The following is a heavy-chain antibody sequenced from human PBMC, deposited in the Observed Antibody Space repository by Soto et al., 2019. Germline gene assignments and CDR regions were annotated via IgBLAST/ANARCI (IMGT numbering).Heavy chain of an antibody. J-gene: IGHJ5*02. CDR2: ISYDGSNK. Sequence: PGGSLRLSCAASGFTFSSYAMHWVRQAPGKGLEWVAVISYDGSNKYYADSVKGRFTISRDNSKNTLYLQMNSLRAEDTAVYYCARDSGPDYGDYENWFDPWGQGTLVTVSS. V-gene: IGHV3-30-3*01. CDR1: GFTFSSYA. D-gene: IGHD4-17*01. CDR3: ARDSGPDYGDYENWFDP.